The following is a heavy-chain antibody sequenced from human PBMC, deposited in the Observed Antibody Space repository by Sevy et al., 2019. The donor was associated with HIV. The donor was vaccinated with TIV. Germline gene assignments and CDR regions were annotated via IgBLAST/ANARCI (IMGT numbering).Heavy chain of an antibody. J-gene: IGHJ4*02. V-gene: IGHV1-2*02. D-gene: IGHD6-6*01. CDR1: GYTFTGYY. CDR2: INPNSGGT. Sequence: ASVKVSCKASGYTFTGYYMHWVRQAPGQGLEWMGWINPNSGGTNYAQKFQGRVTMTRETSISTAYMELSRLRTDDTAVYYCASYSSSSRRIDYWGQGTLVTVSS. CDR3: ASYSSSSRRIDY.